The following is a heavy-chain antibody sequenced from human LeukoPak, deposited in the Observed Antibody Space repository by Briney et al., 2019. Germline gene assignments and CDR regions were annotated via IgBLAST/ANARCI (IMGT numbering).Heavy chain of an antibody. CDR2: INPNSGDT. V-gene: IGHV1-2*02. D-gene: IGHD1-26*01. Sequence: ASVKVSCKASGYTFTGYYMHWVRQAPGQGLEWMGWINPNSGDTNYAQNFQGRVTMTRDTSVSTAYMELSSLTSDDTAVFYCAREYSGSYNPWGQGTLVTVSS. J-gene: IGHJ5*02. CDR3: AREYSGSYNP. CDR1: GYTFTGYY.